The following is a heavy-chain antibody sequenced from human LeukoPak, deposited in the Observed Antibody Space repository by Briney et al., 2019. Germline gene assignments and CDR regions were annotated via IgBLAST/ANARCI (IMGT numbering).Heavy chain of an antibody. CDR1: GGSISSYY. Sequence: PSETLSHTCTVSGGSISSYYWSWIRQPPGKGLEWIGYIYYSGSTNYNPSLKSRVTISVDTSKNQFSLKLSSVTAADTAVYYCARGPIVVVVPAAIGDYFDDWGQGTLVTVSS. V-gene: IGHV4-59*01. CDR3: ARGPIVVVVPAAIGDYFDD. D-gene: IGHD2-2*02. J-gene: IGHJ4*02. CDR2: IYYSGST.